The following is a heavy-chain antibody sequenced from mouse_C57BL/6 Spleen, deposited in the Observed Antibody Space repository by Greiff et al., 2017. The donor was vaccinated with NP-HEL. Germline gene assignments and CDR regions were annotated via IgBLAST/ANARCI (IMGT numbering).Heavy chain of an antibody. CDR1: GYTFTDHT. Sequence: QVQLKESDAELVKPGASVKISCKVSGYTFTDHTIHWMKQRPEQGLEWIGYIYPRDGSTKYNEKFKGKATLTADKSSSTAYMQLNSLTSEDSAVYFCARPGPYYYGSSYYAMDYWGQGTSVTVSS. J-gene: IGHJ4*01. D-gene: IGHD1-1*01. V-gene: IGHV1-78*01. CDR3: ARPGPYYYGSSYYAMDY. CDR2: IYPRDGST.